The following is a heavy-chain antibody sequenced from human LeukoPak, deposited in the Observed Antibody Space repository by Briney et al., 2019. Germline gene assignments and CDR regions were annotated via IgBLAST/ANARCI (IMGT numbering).Heavy chain of an antibody. CDR3: ARERGRVAAAGPGYFQH. CDR2: IIPIFGTA. V-gene: IGHV1-69*13. J-gene: IGHJ1*01. D-gene: IGHD6-13*01. CDR1: GGTFSSYA. Sequence: ASVKVSCKASGGTFSSYAISWVRQAPGQGLEWMGGIIPIFGTAHYAQKFQGRVTITADESTSTAYMELSSLRSEDTAVYYCARERGRVAAAGPGYFQHWGQGTLVTVSS.